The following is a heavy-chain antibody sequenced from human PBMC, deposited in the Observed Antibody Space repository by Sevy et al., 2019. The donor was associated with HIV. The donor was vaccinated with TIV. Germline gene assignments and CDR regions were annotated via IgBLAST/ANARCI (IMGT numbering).Heavy chain of an antibody. J-gene: IGHJ4*02. V-gene: IGHV1-46*01. Sequence: ASVKVSCKASGYTFTSYYMHWVRQAPGQGLKWMGMINPSGGSTSYPQTFQGRVTMTRDTSTTTVFMELSSLRSEDTAVYYCARDRGHGIQLWTFDHWGQGTLVTVSS. CDR3: ARDRGHGIQLWTFDH. CDR2: INPSGGST. D-gene: IGHD5-18*01. CDR1: GYTFTSYY.